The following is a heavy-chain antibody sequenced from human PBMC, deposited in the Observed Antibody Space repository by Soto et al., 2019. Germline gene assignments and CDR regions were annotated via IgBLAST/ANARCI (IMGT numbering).Heavy chain of an antibody. V-gene: IGHV3-30*18. CDR3: AKARSRGFSSLFDY. D-gene: IGHD6-6*01. CDR2: ISDDGSNK. CDR1: GFTFSSYG. Sequence: QVQLVESGGGVVQPGRSLRLSCAASGFTFSSYGMHWVRQAPGKGLEWVAVISDDGSNKYYADSVKGRFTISRDNSKNTLYLQMNSLRAEDTAVYYCAKARSRGFSSLFDYWGQGTLVTVSS. J-gene: IGHJ4*02.